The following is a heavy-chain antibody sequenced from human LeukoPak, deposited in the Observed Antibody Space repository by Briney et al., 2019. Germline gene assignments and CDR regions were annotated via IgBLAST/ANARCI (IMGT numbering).Heavy chain of an antibody. CDR3: ARDLLGYNYHYMDV. D-gene: IGHD1-20*01. Sequence: TGGSLRLSCAASGFTFSSYGMSWVRQAPGKGLEWVSSISSSSIYIYYADSVKGRFTISRDNAKNSLYLQMNSLRAEDTAVYYCARDLLGYNYHYMDVWGKGTTVTVSS. CDR1: GFTFSSYG. J-gene: IGHJ6*03. V-gene: IGHV3-21*01. CDR2: ISSSSIYI.